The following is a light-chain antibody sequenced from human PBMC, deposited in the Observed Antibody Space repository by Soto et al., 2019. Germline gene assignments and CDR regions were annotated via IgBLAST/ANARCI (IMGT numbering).Light chain of an antibody. CDR1: SSNVGSIY. CDR2: DNN. J-gene: IGLJ2*01. CDR3: GTWDSSLRAVV. V-gene: IGLV1-51*01. Sequence: QSVLTQPPSVSAAPGQKVTISCTGSSSNVGSIYVSWYQQLPGTAPKLLIVDNNKRPSGIPDRFSGSKSGTSATLGITELQTGDEADYYCGTWDSSLRAVVFGGGTKVTVL.